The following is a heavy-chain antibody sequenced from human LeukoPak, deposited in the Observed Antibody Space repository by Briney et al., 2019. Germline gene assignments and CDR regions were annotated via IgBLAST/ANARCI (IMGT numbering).Heavy chain of an antibody. CDR1: GYSISSSNY. CDR2: IYYSGGI. CDR3: ARGRSNYYGMDV. V-gene: IGHV4-28*05. Sequence: PSETLSLTCAVSGYSISSSNYWAWIRQPPGKGLEWIGHIYYSGGIYYSPSLKSRVTMSVDTSKNLFSLKVSSVTAADTAVYYCARGRSNYYGMDVWGQGTTVTVSS. J-gene: IGHJ6*02. D-gene: IGHD1-26*01.